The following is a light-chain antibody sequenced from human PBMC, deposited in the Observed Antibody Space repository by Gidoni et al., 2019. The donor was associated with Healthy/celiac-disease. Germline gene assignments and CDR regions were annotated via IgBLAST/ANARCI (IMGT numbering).Light chain of an antibody. CDR3: QQRSNWPPFT. CDR1: QSVSSY. CDR2: DAS. J-gene: IGKJ3*01. V-gene: IGKV3-11*01. Sequence: EIVLTQSPATLSLSPGERATPSCRASQSVSSYLAWYQQKPGQAPRLLIYDASNRATGIPARFSGSGSGTDFTLTISSLVPEDFAVYYCQQRSNWPPFTFGPGTKVDIK.